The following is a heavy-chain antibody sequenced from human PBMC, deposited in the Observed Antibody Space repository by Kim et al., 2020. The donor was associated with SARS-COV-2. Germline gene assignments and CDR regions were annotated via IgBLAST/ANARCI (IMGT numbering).Heavy chain of an antibody. V-gene: IGHV5-51*01. J-gene: IGHJ6*02. CDR2: IYPGDSDT. Sequence: GESLKISRKGSGYSFTSYWIGWVRQMPGKGLEWMGIIYPGDSDTRYSPSFQGQVTISADKSISTAYLQWSSLKASDTAMYYCARDMVRGAHYYYYYGMDVWGQGTTVTVSS. D-gene: IGHD3-10*01. CDR3: ARDMVRGAHYYYYYGMDV. CDR1: GYSFTSYW.